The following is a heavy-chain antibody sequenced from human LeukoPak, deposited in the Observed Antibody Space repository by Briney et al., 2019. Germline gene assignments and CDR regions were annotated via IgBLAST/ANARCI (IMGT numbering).Heavy chain of an antibody. CDR2: ISAYNGNT. D-gene: IGHD3-22*01. CDR3: ARDTYSMIVVVTLYGMDV. J-gene: IGHJ6*02. Sequence: ASVKVSCKASGYTFTSYGISWVRQAPGQGLEWMGWISAYNGNTNYAQKLQGRVTMTTDTSTSTAYMELRSLRSDDTAVYYCARDTYSMIVVVTLYGMDVWGQGTMVTVSS. CDR1: GYTFTSYG. V-gene: IGHV1-18*01.